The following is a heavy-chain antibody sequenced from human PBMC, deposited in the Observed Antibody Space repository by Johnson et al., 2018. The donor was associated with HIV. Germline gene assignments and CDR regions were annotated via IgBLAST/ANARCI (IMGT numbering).Heavy chain of an antibody. CDR2: ISDE. D-gene: IGHD5-24*01. V-gene: IGHV3-74*01. J-gene: IGHJ3*01. Sequence: VQLVESGGDLVQPGGSLRLSCVGSGFTFSTNWMHWVRQAPGKGLAWVARISDEFYADSVKGRFTISRDTSKNTLYLQMNNLRVEDTALYYCAKSALERATPLAEVDAFDVWGQGTMVTVSS. CDR3: AKSALERATPLAEVDAFDV. CDR1: GFTFSTNW.